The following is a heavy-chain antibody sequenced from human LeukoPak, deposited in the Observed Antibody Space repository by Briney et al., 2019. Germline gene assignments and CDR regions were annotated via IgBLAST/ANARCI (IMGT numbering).Heavy chain of an antibody. CDR3: ARGDSDYYYMDV. CDR1: GDSVSSNSAA. J-gene: IGHJ6*03. Sequence: SQTLSLTCAISGDSVSSNSAAWSWIMQSPSRGLESLGRTYYGSKWYIDYAVSVKSRMTINPDTSKNQFSLQLNSVTPEDTAVYYCARGDSDYYYMDVWGKGTTVTVSS. CDR2: TYYGSKWYI. D-gene: IGHD2-15*01. V-gene: IGHV6-1*01.